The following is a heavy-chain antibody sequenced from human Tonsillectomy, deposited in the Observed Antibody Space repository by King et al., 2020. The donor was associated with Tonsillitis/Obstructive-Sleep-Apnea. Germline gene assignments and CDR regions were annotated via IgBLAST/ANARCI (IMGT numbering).Heavy chain of an antibody. CDR3: AKAEVLYYYYYYYYMDV. CDR1: GFTFDDYA. CDR2: ISGDGGST. Sequence: VQLVESGGGVVQPGGSLRLSCAASGFTFDDYAMHWVRQAPGKGLEWVSLISGDGGSTYYADSVKGRFNISRDNSKNSLYLQMNSLRTEDTALYYCAKAEVLYYYYYYYYMDVWGKGTTVTVSS. J-gene: IGHJ6*03. D-gene: IGHD2-2*02. V-gene: IGHV3-43*02.